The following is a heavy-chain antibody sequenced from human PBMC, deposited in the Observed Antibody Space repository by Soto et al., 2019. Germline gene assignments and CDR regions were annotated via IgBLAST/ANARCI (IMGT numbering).Heavy chain of an antibody. CDR2: IDPSDSYT. D-gene: IGHD1-26*01. Sequence: VSLKIAFQGSGYSCASYWISLVRQMPGKGLEWMGRIDPSDSYTNYSPSFQGHVTISADKSISTAYLQWSSLKASDTAMYYCARERGGLSGADVWGQGTTVTVSS. CDR1: GYSCASYW. V-gene: IGHV5-10-1*01. CDR3: ARERGGLSGADV. J-gene: IGHJ6*02.